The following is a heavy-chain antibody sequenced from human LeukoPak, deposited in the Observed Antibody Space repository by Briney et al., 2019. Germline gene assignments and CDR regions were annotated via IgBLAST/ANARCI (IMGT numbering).Heavy chain of an antibody. V-gene: IGHV1-46*01. CDR1: GYSLTNYY. CDR3: ARGAPTTRIGAGRFDY. D-gene: IGHD5-12*01. Sequence: ASVKVSCKAFGYSLTNYYMHWVRQAPGQGLEWMGEINPSGGSTSYAQKFQGRITVTRDTYTNTVYMDLSSLRSEDTATYYCARGAPTTRIGAGRFDYWGQGSLLTVAS. J-gene: IGHJ4*02. CDR2: INPSGGST.